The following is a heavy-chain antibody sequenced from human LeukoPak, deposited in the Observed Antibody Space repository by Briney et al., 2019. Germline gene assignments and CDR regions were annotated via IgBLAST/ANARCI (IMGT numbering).Heavy chain of an antibody. J-gene: IGHJ2*01. D-gene: IGHD1-14*01. Sequence: PSETLSLTCPVSGGSLSGSGYYWGWIRQPPGKGLEWIASIYYSGSTYYNPSLKSRVTISVDTSKNQFSLKLSSVTAADTAVYYCARRNRDWYFDLWGRGTLVIVSS. CDR1: GGSLSGSGYY. CDR3: ARRNRDWYFDL. V-gene: IGHV4-39*07. CDR2: IYYSGST.